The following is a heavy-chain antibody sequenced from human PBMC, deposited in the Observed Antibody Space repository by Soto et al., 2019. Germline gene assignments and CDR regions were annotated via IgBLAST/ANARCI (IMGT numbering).Heavy chain of an antibody. Sequence: SETLSLTCDVSGGSISSINWWSWVRQPPGKGLKWIGAIYHSGSTTYNPSLKSRVTISVDKSKNQFSLKLKSVTAADTAIYYCGKGGGHDIAYGMDVWGQGTTVTVSS. D-gene: IGHD5-12*01. CDR2: IYHSGST. J-gene: IGHJ6*02. CDR1: GGSISSINW. CDR3: GKGGGHDIAYGMDV. V-gene: IGHV4-4*02.